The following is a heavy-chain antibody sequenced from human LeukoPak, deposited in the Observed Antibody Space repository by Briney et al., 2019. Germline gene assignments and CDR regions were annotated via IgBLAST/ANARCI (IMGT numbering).Heavy chain of an antibody. V-gene: IGHV3-53*01. CDR1: GFTVSSNY. CDR3: ARYCTNGVCYSY. D-gene: IGHD2-8*01. CDR2: IYSGGST. J-gene: IGHJ4*02. Sequence: PGGSLRLSCAASGFTVSSNYMSWVRQAPGKGLEWVSIIYSGGSTFYADSVKGRFTISRDNSKNMVYVQMNSLRAEDTAVYYCARYCTNGVCYSYWGQGTLVTVSS.